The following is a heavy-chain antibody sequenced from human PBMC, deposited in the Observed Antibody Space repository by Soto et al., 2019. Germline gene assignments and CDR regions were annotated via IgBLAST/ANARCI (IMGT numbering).Heavy chain of an antibody. V-gene: IGHV4-61*01. D-gene: IGHD6-19*01. CDR2: IYNNETF. CDR1: GASVSSGSFY. J-gene: IGHJ4*02. Sequence: SETLSLTCSVSGASVSSGSFYWSWIRQPPGKGLEWIGFIYNNETFNYNPSLKSRVTLSVDTSKHQFSLKLSSVTAADTAVYYCARVPLRYSSSHNFDSWGQGAPVNLFS. CDR3: ARVPLRYSSSHNFDS.